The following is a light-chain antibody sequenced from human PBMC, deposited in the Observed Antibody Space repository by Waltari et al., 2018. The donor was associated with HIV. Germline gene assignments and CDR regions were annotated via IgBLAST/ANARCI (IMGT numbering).Light chain of an antibody. V-gene: IGLV3-21*04. J-gene: IGLJ2*01. Sequence: SCVLTQPPSVSLAPGETATITCRGENIGSRRVHWYQPEPGQAPVVVIYYDGDRPSGIPERFSGANSGNTATLTISRVEAGDEADYFCQLYHGATDQVVFGGGTKLTVL. CDR3: QLYHGATDQVV. CDR1: NIGSRR. CDR2: YDG.